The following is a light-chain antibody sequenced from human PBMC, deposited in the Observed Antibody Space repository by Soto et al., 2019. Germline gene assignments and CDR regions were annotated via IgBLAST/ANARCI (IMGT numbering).Light chain of an antibody. V-gene: IGLV7-46*01. Sequence: QAVVTQEPSLTVSPGGTVTLTCGSNTGAVTTDHYPYWFQQKPGQAPRTLIWDTSNKHSWTPARFSGSLLGGQAALTLSGAQPEDEAEYSCLLSYTGTWVFGGGTNLTVL. J-gene: IGLJ3*02. CDR1: TGAVTTDHY. CDR3: LLSYTGTWV. CDR2: DTS.